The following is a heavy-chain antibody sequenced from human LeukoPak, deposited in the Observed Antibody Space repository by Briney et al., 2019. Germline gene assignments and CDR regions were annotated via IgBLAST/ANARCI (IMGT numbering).Heavy chain of an antibody. D-gene: IGHD1-26*01. J-gene: IGHJ2*01. CDR2: ISGSGGDT. CDR3: AKDRTVGASYWYFDL. Sequence: GGSLRLSCAASGFTFSNFLMTWVRQAPGKGPEWVSAISGSGGDTYYADSVKGRFTISRDSSRNTLFLHMNTLRAEDTAIYYCAKDRTVGASYWYFDLWGRGTLVTVSS. CDR1: GFTFSNFL. V-gene: IGHV3-23*01.